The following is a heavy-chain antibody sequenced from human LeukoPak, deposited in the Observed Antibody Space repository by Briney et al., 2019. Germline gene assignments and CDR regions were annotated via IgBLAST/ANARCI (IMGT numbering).Heavy chain of an antibody. J-gene: IGHJ4*02. V-gene: IGHV3-23*01. CDR2: IWGNGYTT. CDR3: AKVRKQDAGYDIDS. Sequence: PGGSLRLSCTGSGFTFSRYSINCVRQAPGKGLEWVSVIWGNGYTTYYADSVKGRFTISRDNSKNTVYLQMDSLRAEDTAIYYCAKVRKQDAGYDIDSWGQGTLVTVSS. D-gene: IGHD3-9*01. CDR1: GFTFSRYS.